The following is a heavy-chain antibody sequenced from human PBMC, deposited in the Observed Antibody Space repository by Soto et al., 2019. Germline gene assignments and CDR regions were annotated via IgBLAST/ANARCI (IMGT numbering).Heavy chain of an antibody. CDR2: ISAYNGNT. Sequence: ASVKVSCKASGYTFTSYGISWVRQAPGQGLEWMGWISAYNGNTNYAQKLQGRVTMTTDTSTSTAYMELRSLRSDDTAVYYCARVRDPGIAAAGDNWFDPWGQGTLVTVSS. V-gene: IGHV1-18*01. CDR1: GYTFTSYG. CDR3: ARVRDPGIAAAGDNWFDP. J-gene: IGHJ5*02. D-gene: IGHD6-13*01.